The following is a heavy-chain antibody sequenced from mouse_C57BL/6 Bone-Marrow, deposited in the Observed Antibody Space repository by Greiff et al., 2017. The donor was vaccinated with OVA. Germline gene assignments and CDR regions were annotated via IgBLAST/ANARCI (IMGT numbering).Heavy chain of an antibody. V-gene: IGHV1-72*01. Sequence: QVQLQQPGAELVKPGASVKLSCKASGYTFTSYWMHWVKQRPGRALEWIGRIDPNSGGTKYNEKFKSKATLTVDKPSSTAYMQLSSLTSEDSAVYYCAREGWLLPFAYWGQGTLVTVSA. D-gene: IGHD2-3*01. CDR3: AREGWLLPFAY. CDR2: IDPNSGGT. J-gene: IGHJ3*01. CDR1: GYTFTSYW.